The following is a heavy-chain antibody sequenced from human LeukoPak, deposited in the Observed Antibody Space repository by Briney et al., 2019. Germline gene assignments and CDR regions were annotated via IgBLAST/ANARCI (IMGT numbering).Heavy chain of an antibody. CDR3: AIRTVVGGFDY. CDR1: GYTFTSYY. D-gene: IGHD4-23*01. Sequence: ASVKVSCKASGYTFTSYYMHWVRQAPGQGLGWMGIINPSGGSTSYAQKFQGRVTMTRDTSTSTVYMELRSLRSDDTAGYYCAIRTVVGGFDYWGQGTLVTVSS. J-gene: IGHJ4*02. CDR2: INPSGGST. V-gene: IGHV1-46*01.